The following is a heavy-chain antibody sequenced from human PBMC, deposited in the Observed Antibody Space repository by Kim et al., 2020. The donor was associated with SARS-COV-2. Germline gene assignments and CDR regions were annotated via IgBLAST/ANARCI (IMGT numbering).Heavy chain of an antibody. V-gene: IGHV4-39*01. CDR2: IYYSGST. CDR3: ARRGLLWFGEPGFDY. CDR1: GGSISSSSYY. Sequence: SETLSLTCTVSGGSISSSSYYWGWIRQPPGKGLEWIGSIYYSGSTYYNPSLKSRVTISVDTSKNQFSLKLSSVTAADTAVYYCARRGLLWFGEPGFDYWG. J-gene: IGHJ4*01. D-gene: IGHD3-10*01.